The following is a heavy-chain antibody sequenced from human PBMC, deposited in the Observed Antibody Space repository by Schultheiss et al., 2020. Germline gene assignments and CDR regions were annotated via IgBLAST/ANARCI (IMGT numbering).Heavy chain of an antibody. D-gene: IGHD3-3*02. Sequence: GSLRLSCAASGFTFSRYAMNWVRQAPGKGLEWVGRIKSKTDGGTTDYAAPVKGRFTISRDDSKNTLYLQMNSLKTEDTAVYYCTTHIWSGYYLREYYFDYWGQGTLVTVSS. CDR3: TTHIWSGYYLREYYFDY. J-gene: IGHJ4*02. V-gene: IGHV3-15*07. CDR2: IKSKTDGGTT. CDR1: GFTFSRYA.